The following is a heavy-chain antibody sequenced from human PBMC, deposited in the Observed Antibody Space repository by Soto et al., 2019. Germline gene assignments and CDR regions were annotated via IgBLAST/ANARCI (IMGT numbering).Heavy chain of an antibody. V-gene: IGHV1-69*06. J-gene: IGHJ4*02. Sequence: SVKVSCKASGGSFSSYAISWVRQAPGKGLEWMGGIIPVFGATNYAQKFQGRVTMTEDTSTDTAYMELSSLRSEDTAVYYCATDSVVAAHSAFDYWGQGTLVTVSS. D-gene: IGHD2-15*01. CDR2: IIPVFGAT. CDR3: ATDSVVAAHSAFDY. CDR1: GGSFSSYA.